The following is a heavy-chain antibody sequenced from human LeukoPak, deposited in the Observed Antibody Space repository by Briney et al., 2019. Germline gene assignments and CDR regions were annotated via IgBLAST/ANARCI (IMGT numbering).Heavy chain of an antibody. CDR3: ARLESGYYGSGSPDY. CDR1: GGSISGSTYY. V-gene: IGHV4-39*01. D-gene: IGHD3-10*01. Sequence: SETLSLTCTVSGGSISGSTYYWGWIRQPPGKGLEWLGSIYYSGSTYYNPSLKSRVTISVDTSKNQFSLKLSSVTAADTAVSYCARLESGYYGSGSPDYWGQGTLVTVSS. CDR2: IYYSGST. J-gene: IGHJ4*02.